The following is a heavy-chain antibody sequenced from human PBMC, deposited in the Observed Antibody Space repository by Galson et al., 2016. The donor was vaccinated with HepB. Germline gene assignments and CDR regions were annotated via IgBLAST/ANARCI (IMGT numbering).Heavy chain of an antibody. J-gene: IGHJ4*02. V-gene: IGHV3-23*01. CDR1: GFTFSTYA. CDR3: AKWSDAAATY. D-gene: IGHD6-13*01. CDR2: ISGSGDTT. Sequence: SLRLSCAASGFTFSTYAMSWVRQAPGKRLEWVSAISGSGDTTYYADSVKGRFSISRDNSKNTLYLQMSSPTAEDTAVYYCAKWSDAAATYWGQGALVTVSS.